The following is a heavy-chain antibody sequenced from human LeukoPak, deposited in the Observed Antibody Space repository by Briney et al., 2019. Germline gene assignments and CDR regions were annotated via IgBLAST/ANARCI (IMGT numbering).Heavy chain of an antibody. D-gene: IGHD3-22*01. CDR2: ISGSGGST. V-gene: IGHV3-23*01. CDR3: AKLGEITMIDDY. J-gene: IGHJ4*02. Sequence: GGSLRLSCAASGFTVSSNYMSWVRQAPGKGLEWVSAISGSGGSTYYADSVKGRFTISRDNSKNTLYLQMNSLRAEDTAVYYCAKLGEITMIDDYWGQGTLVTVSS. CDR1: GFTVSSNY.